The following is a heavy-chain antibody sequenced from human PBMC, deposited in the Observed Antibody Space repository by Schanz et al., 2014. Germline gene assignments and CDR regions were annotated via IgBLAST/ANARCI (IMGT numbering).Heavy chain of an antibody. J-gene: IGHJ4*02. D-gene: IGHD5-12*01. CDR3: ARVTTGYDS. Sequence: QVQLVQSGAEVKKPGASVKVSCKASGYTFTAYYMHWVRQAPGQGLEWRGWNNPNSGATSSAQKFQGRVTMTRDTSSSTVYMQLSSLTSDDTAIYYCARVTTGYDSWGQGTLVTVSS. CDR2: NNPNSGAT. CDR1: GYTFTAYY. V-gene: IGHV1-2*02.